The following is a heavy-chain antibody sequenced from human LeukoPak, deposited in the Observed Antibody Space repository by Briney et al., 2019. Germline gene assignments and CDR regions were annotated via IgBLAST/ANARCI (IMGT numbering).Heavy chain of an antibody. CDR3: ARVQGLLWFGELGAFDI. CDR1: GFTFDDYA. Sequence: GSLRLSCAASGFTFDDYAMHWVRQAPGKGLEWVSGISWNGGSTGYADSVKGRFTISRDNAKNSLYLQMNSLRAEDTAVYYCARVQGLLWFGELGAFDIWGQGTMFTVSS. D-gene: IGHD3-10*01. V-gene: IGHV3-20*04. J-gene: IGHJ3*02. CDR2: ISWNGGST.